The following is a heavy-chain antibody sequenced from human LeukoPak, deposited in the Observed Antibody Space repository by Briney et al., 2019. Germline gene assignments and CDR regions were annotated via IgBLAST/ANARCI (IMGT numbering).Heavy chain of an antibody. CDR3: ARGDSSGWYRDY. D-gene: IGHD6-19*01. CDR1: GGSISSYY. V-gene: IGHV4-59*01. CDR2: IYYSGST. Sequence: SETLSLTCTVSGGSISSYYWSWIRQPPGKGLEWIGYIYYSGSTNYNPSLKSRVTISVDTSKNQFSLKLSSVTAADTAVYYCARGDSSGWYRDYWGQGTLVTVSS. J-gene: IGHJ4*02.